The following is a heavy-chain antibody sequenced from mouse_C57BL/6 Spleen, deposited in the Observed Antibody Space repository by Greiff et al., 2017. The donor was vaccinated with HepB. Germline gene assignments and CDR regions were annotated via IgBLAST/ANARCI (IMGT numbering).Heavy chain of an antibody. V-gene: IGHV1-80*01. CDR2: IYPGDGDT. D-gene: IGHD2-4*01. CDR3: ARWIYDYDDDY. Sequence: QVQLKQSGAELVKPGASVKISCKASGYAFSSYWMNWVKQRPGKGLEWIGQIYPGDGDTNYNGKFKGKATLTADKSSSTAYMQLSSLTSEDSAVYFCARWIYDYDDDYWGQGTTLTVSS. CDR1: GYAFSSYW. J-gene: IGHJ2*01.